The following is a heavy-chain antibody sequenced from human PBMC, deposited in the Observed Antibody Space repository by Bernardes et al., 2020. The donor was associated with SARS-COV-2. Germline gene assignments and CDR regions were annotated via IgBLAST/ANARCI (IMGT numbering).Heavy chain of an antibody. D-gene: IGHD3-22*01. V-gene: IGHV4-59*08. Sequence: SETLSLTCTVSGGSISTFYWSWIRQPPGKGLEWIGHIYHSGSAKYNPSLKSRVTISVDTSKNQFSLKLSSVTATDTAIYYCARQRSDISGYYELDHWGLGTLVTVSP. CDR1: GGSISTFY. J-gene: IGHJ4*02. CDR2: IYHSGSA. CDR3: ARQRSDISGYYELDH.